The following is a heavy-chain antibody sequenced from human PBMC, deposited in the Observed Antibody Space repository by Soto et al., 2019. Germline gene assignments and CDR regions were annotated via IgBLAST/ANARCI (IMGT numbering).Heavy chain of an antibody. D-gene: IGHD5-18*01. Sequence: SVKVSCKASGGTFSSYAISWVRQAPGQGLEWMGGIIPIFGTANYAQKFQGRVTIPADKSTSTAYMELSSLRSEDTAVYYCAIYSYATTYYYYGMDVWGQGTTVTVSS. CDR1: GGTFSSYA. V-gene: IGHV1-69*06. CDR2: IIPIFGTA. J-gene: IGHJ6*01. CDR3: AIYSYATTYYYYGMDV.